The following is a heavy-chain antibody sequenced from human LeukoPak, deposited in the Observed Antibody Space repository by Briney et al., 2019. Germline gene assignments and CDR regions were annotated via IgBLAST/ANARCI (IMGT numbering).Heavy chain of an antibody. D-gene: IGHD3-22*01. Sequence: QAGGSLRLSCAASGFTFSSYSMNWVRQAPGKGLEWVSYISSTSSTIYYVDSVKGRFTISRDNAKNSLYLQMNSLRAEDTAVYYCARDMWDYYDSGGYYYPDYFDYWGQGTLVTVSS. CDR1: GFTFSSYS. J-gene: IGHJ4*02. CDR3: ARDMWDYYDSGGYYYPDYFDY. CDR2: ISSTSSTI. V-gene: IGHV3-48*01.